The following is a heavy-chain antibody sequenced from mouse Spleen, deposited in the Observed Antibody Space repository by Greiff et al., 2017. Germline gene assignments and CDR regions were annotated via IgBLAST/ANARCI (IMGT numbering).Heavy chain of an antibody. V-gene: IGHV1-62-2*01. J-gene: IGHJ4*01. Sequence: VKLMESGAELVKPGASVKLSCKASGYTFTEYIIHWVKQRPGQGLEWIGWFYPGSGSITYNEKFKDKATLTAATSSSPVYMELSRLTSKDSAVYFCARHEGPGYAMDYWGQGTSVTVSS. CDR1: GYTFTEYI. CDR3: ARHEGPGYAMDY. CDR2: FYPGSGSI.